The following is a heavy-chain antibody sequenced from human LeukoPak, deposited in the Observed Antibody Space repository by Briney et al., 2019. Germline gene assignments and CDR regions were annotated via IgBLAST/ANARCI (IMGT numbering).Heavy chain of an antibody. J-gene: IGHJ4*02. V-gene: IGHV3-15*01. D-gene: IGHD4-17*01. CDR2: IKSKTDGGTT. Sequence: GGSLRLSCAASGFTFSSYAMSWVRQAPGKGLEWVGRIKSKTDGGTTDYAAPVKGRFTISRDDSKNTLYLQMNSLKTEDTAVYYCTTDLPTTVTTLGYFDYWGQGTLVTVSS. CDR3: TTDLPTTVTTLGYFDY. CDR1: GFTFSSYA.